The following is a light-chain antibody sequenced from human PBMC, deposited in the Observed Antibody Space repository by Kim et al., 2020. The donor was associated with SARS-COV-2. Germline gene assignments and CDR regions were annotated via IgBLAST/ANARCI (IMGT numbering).Light chain of an antibody. J-gene: IGLJ1*01. Sequence: SSELTQDPAVSVALGQTVRITCQGDSLRSYYASWXQQKPGQAPVLVIYGKNNRPSGIPDRLSGSSSGNTASLTITGAQAEDEADYYCNSRDSSGNHYVFG. CDR2: GKN. CDR1: SLRSYY. V-gene: IGLV3-19*01. CDR3: NSRDSSGNHYV.